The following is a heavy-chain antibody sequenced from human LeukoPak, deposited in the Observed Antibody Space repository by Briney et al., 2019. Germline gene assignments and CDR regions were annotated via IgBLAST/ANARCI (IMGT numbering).Heavy chain of an antibody. V-gene: IGHV4-4*09. Sequence: SETLSLTCTVSGGSISSYYWSWIRQPPGKGLEWIGYIYTSGSTNYNPSLKSRVTISVDTSKNQFSLKLSSVTAADTAVCYCARLYSSSTPAFDPWGQGTLVTVSS. J-gene: IGHJ5*02. CDR3: ARLYSSSTPAFDP. CDR1: GGSISSYY. D-gene: IGHD6-13*01. CDR2: IYTSGST.